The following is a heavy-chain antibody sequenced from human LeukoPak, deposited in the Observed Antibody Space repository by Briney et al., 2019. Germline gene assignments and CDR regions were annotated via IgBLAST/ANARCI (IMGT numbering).Heavy chain of an antibody. J-gene: IGHJ3*01. D-gene: IGHD3/OR15-3a*01. CDR2: IYSGGST. Sequence: GGSLRDSCAASGFTACSNYRNWVCQAPGKGLEWVSVIYSGGSTFYADSVKGRFTISRDNAKNTLHLQMNTLRAEDTAVYYCARTVSDAFDLSSQPWMVTVSS. CDR1: GFTACSNY. CDR3: ARTVSDAFDL. V-gene: IGHV3-66*01.